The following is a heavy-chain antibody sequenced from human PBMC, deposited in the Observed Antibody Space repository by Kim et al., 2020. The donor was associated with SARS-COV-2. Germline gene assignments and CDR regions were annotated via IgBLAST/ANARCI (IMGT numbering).Heavy chain of an antibody. CDR1: GFIFDSFA. Sequence: GGSLRLSCAASGFIFDSFAMSWVRQAPGKGLEWVSTISRTATTTYYTDSVKGRFTISRDNSKNTLYLQVNSQRAEDTAVYYCTKHAVRGASYFDYWGQGT. CDR3: TKHAVRGASYFDY. V-gene: IGHV3-23*01. CDR2: ISRTATTT. J-gene: IGHJ4*02. D-gene: IGHD3-10*01.